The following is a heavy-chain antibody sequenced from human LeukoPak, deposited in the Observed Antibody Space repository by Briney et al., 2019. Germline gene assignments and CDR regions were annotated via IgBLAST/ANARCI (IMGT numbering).Heavy chain of an antibody. CDR3: ARDQRPRGKAAAGVGAFDI. CDR2: ISSSSSTI. V-gene: IGHV3-48*01. D-gene: IGHD6-13*01. J-gene: IGHJ3*02. Sequence: GGSLRLSCAASGFTFSSYSMNWVRQAPGKGLEWVSYISSSSSTIYYADSVKGRFTISRDNAKNSLYLQMNSLRAEDTAVYYCARDQRPRGKAAAGVGAFDIWGQGTMVTVSS. CDR1: GFTFSSYS.